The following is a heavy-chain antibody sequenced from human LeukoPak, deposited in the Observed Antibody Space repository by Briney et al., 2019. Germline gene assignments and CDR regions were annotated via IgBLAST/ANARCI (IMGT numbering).Heavy chain of an antibody. D-gene: IGHD4-17*01. V-gene: IGHV1-69*01. J-gene: IGHJ6*02. CDR1: GGTFSSYA. CDR2: IIPMFGTG. CDR3: ARDLYDYGDYRSYYYYGMDV. Sequence: SVQVSCKASGGTFSSYAITWVRQAPGQGLEWMGGIIPMFGTGKYAQKFQGRVTITADESTSTAYMELSSLRSEDTAVYYCARDLYDYGDYRSYYYYGMDVWGQGTTVTVSS.